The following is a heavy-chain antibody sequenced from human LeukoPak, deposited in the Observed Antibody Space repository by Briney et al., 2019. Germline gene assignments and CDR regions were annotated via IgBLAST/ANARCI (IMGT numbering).Heavy chain of an antibody. CDR1: GFTFSSYG. CDR3: ARDPTVVLDYYYGMDV. V-gene: IGHV3-33*01. Sequence: GGSLRLSCAASGFTFSSYGMHWVRQAPGKGLEWVAVIWYDGSNKYYADSVKGRFTISRDNSKNTLYLQMNSLRAEDTAVYYCARDPTVVLDYYYGMDVWGQGTTVTVSS. D-gene: IGHD4-23*01. J-gene: IGHJ6*02. CDR2: IWYDGSNK.